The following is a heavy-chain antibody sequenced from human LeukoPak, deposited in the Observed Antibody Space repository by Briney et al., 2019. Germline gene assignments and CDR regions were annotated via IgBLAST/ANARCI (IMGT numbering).Heavy chain of an antibody. Sequence: QTLSLTCAISGDSFSSNSVTWNWIRQSPSRGLEWLGRTYYRSTWYDDYAVSVRGRITVNPDTSKNQFSLHLNSVTPEDTAVYYCARRLTQYDCFDPWGQGILVTVSS. CDR3: ARRLTQYDCFDP. CDR2: TYYRSTWYD. CDR1: GDSFSSNSVT. V-gene: IGHV6-1*01. D-gene: IGHD2-2*01. J-gene: IGHJ5*02.